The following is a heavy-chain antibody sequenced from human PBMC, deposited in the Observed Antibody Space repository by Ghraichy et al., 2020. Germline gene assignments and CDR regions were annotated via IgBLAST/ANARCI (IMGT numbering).Heavy chain of an antibody. CDR3: AKTVVRYYSDS. V-gene: IGHV3-23*01. CDR1: GFTLSRYA. CDR2: MNIGGGDT. D-gene: IGHD1-14*01. Sequence: LSLTCAASGFTLSRYAMTSVRQAPGKGLEWVSLMNIGGGDTFYADSVKGRFTITGDNSKNTLYLQMNSLRAVDTAVYYCAKTVVRYYSDSWGQGTLVTVSS. J-gene: IGHJ4*02.